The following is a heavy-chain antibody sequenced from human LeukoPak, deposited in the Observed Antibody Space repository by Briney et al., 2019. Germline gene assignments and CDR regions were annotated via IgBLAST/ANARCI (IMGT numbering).Heavy chain of an antibody. CDR1: GGSFSGYY. V-gene: IGHV4-34*01. Sequence: PSETLSLTCAVYGGSFSGYYWSWIRQPPGKGLEWIGYIYYSGSTNYNPSLKSRVTISVDTSKNQFSLKLSSVTAADTAVYYCARGSWHPRWFDPWGQGTLVTVSS. CDR2: IYYSGST. J-gene: IGHJ5*02. D-gene: IGHD5-24*01. CDR3: ARGSWHPRWFDP.